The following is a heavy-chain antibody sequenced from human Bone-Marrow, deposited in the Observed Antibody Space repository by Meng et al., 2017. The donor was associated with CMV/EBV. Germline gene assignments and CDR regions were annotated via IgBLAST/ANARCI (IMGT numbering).Heavy chain of an antibody. CDR3: ARAGVMAISAFIYYFDY. V-gene: IGHV3-48*03. D-gene: IGHD3-16*01. J-gene: IGHJ4*02. CDR2: ISSSGSTI. Sequence: GESLKISCAASGFTFSRYEMNWVRLAPGKGLEWVSYISSSGSTIYYPDSVKGRFSISRDNAKTSLYLQMNSLRAEDTAVYYCARAGVMAISAFIYYFDYWGQGTLVTVSS. CDR1: GFTFSRYE.